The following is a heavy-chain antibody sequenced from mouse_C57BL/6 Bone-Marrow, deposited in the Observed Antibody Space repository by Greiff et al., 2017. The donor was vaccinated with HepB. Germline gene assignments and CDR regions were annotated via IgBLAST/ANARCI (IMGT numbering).Heavy chain of an antibody. CDR2: INPSSGYT. J-gene: IGHJ1*03. V-gene: IGHV1S26*01. CDR1: GYTFTSYT. CDR3: AREGYYHWYFDV. D-gene: IGHD1-1*02. Sequence: QVQLQQPGAELVMPGASVKMSCKASGYTFTSYTMHWVKQRPGQGLEWIGYINPSSGYTKYNQKFKDKATLTADKSSSTAYMQLSSLTSEDSAVYYCAREGYYHWYFDVWGTGTTVTVSS.